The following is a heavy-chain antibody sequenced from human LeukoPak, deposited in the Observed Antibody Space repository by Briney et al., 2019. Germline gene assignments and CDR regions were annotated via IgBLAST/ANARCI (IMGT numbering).Heavy chain of an antibody. J-gene: IGHJ3*02. CDR2: INTNTGNP. D-gene: IGHD3-22*01. CDR3: ARTLYDSSGYYYQGNAFDI. CDR1: GYTFTSRA. V-gene: IGHV7-4-1*02. Sequence: GASVKVSCKASGYTFTSRAMNWVRQAPGQGLEWMGWINTNTGNPTYAQGFTGRFVFSLDTSVSTAYLQISSLKAEDTAVYYCARTLYDSSGYYYQGNAFDIWGQGTMVTVSS.